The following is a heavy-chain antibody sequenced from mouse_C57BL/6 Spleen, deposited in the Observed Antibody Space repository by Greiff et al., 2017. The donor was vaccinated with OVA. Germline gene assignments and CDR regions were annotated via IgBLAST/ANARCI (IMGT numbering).Heavy chain of an antibody. V-gene: IGHV5-9*01. CDR2: ISGGGGNT. CDR3: ARQGDGYNDY. J-gene: IGHJ2*01. CDR1: GFTFSSYT. D-gene: IGHD2-3*01. Sequence: EVHLVESGGGLVKPGGSLKLSCAASGFTFSSYTMSWVRQTPEKRLEWVATISGGGGNTYYPDSVKGRFTISRDNAKNTLYLQMSSLRSEDTALYYCARQGDGYNDYWGQGTTLTVSS.